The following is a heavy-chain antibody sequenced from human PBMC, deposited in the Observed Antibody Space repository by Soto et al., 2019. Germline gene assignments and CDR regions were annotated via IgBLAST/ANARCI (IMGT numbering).Heavy chain of an antibody. D-gene: IGHD3-10*01. V-gene: IGHV4-30-2*01. J-gene: IGHJ5*02. CDR3: ARVWFGESSWFDP. Sequence: QLQLQESGSGLVKPSQTLSLTCTVSGGSITIGGYCWSWIRQPPGQGLEWIGYICHSGNTYYNPSLKSRVTTSLDRSKNQFSLNLSSVTAADTAVSYCARVWFGESSWFDPWGQGTLVTVSS. CDR1: GGSITIGGYC. CDR2: ICHSGNT.